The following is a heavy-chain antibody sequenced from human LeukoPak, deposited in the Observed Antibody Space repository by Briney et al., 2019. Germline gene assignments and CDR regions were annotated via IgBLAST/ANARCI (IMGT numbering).Heavy chain of an antibody. J-gene: IGHJ6*03. CDR1: GFNFRSYG. CDR3: TRDSAAYAPYFYYYMDV. V-gene: IGHV3-48*04. CDR2: TSSGSSTI. Sequence: GGSLRLSCAASGFNFRSYGMTWIRQAPGKGLEWVSYTSSGSSTIYYADSVKGRFTISRDNAKNSLYLQMNSLRAEDTAVYYCTRDSAAYAPYFYYYMDVWGKGTTVTVSS. D-gene: IGHD2-2*01.